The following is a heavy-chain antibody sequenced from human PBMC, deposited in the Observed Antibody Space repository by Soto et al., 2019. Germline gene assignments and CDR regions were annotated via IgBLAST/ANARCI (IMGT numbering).Heavy chain of an antibody. D-gene: IGHD3-22*01. J-gene: IGHJ4*02. Sequence: QVQLVQSGAEVKKPGASVKVSCKASGYTFTSYGISWVRQAPGQGLEWMGWISAYNGNTNYAQKLQGRVTMTTDTSTSTAYMELRSLRSDDTAVYYCARALPISSGYYRQTGFEAFDYWGQGTLVTVSS. CDR3: ARALPISSGYYRQTGFEAFDY. V-gene: IGHV1-18*01. CDR1: GYTFTSYG. CDR2: ISAYNGNT.